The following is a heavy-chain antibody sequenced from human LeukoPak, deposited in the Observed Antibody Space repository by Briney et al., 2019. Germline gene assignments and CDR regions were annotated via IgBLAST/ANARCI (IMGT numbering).Heavy chain of an antibody. V-gene: IGHV1-2*02. CDR3: ARDPPMFPIVRGDGMDV. CDR1: GYTFTGYY. D-gene: IGHD3-10*01. CDR2: INPNSGGT. J-gene: IGHJ6*02. Sequence: ASVKVSCKASGYTFTGYYMHWVRQAPGQGLEWMGWINPNSGGTNYAQKFQGRVTMTRDTSISTAYMELSRLRSDDTAVYYCARDPPMFPIVRGDGMDVWGQGTTVTVSS.